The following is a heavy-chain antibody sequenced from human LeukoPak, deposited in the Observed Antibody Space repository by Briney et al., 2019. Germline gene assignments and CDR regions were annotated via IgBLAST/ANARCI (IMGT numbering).Heavy chain of an antibody. Sequence: ASVKVSCKASGYTFTGYYMHWVRQAPGQGLEWMGWINPNSGGTNYAQKFQGRVTMTRDTSISTAYMELSRLRSDDTAVYYCARQEIEVVVGAPYDYKALDVWGQGTPVTVSS. CDR3: ARQEIEVVVGAPYDYKALDV. J-gene: IGHJ6*02. D-gene: IGHD2-15*01. CDR2: INPNSGGT. V-gene: IGHV1-2*02. CDR1: GYTFTGYY.